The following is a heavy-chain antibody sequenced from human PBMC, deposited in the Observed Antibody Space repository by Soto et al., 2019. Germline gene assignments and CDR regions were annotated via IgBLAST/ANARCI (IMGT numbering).Heavy chain of an antibody. CDR1: GGSISNYY. CDR3: ARVSGYYVSKGLVPDF. V-gene: IGHV4-59*01. CDR2: IFSDRTT. Sequence: SETLSLTCTVSGGSISNYYWNWIRQPPGKGLEWIGYIFSDRTTNYNPSLESRLTISLDTSKTQVSLKLTSVTAADTAVYYCARVSGYYVSKGLVPDFRGQGTLVTVSS. D-gene: IGHD6-25*01. J-gene: IGHJ4*02.